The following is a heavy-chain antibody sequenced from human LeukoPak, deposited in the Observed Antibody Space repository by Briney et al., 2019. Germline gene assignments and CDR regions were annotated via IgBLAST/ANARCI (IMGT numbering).Heavy chain of an antibody. D-gene: IGHD2-8*02. V-gene: IGHV3-30*02. J-gene: IGHJ6*03. CDR1: GLTFRNYG. CDR3: AKDPGASVAGFYMDV. CDR2: IWSDGNNR. Sequence: GGSLRLSCAASGLTFRNYGIHWVRQATGKGLEWVSFIWSDGNNRFYADSVKGRFTISRDNSKNMLYLQMDTLRAEDTALYYCAKDPGASVAGFYMDVWGKGTTVIVSS.